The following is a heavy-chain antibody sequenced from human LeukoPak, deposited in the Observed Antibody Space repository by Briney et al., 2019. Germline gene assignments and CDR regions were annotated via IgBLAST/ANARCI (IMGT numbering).Heavy chain of an antibody. CDR3: ARGPHYHDSSGYSPSYSYAMDV. J-gene: IGHJ6*02. Sequence: SETLSLTCTVSGYTISSGYNWGWIRQPPGKGLEWIGYIYYSGSTNYNPSLRSRVTISVDTSKNQFSLDLRSVTAADTAVYYCARGPHYHDSSGYSPSYSYAMDVWGQGTTVTVSS. D-gene: IGHD3-22*01. CDR1: GYTISSGYN. V-gene: IGHV4-38-2*02. CDR2: IYYSGST.